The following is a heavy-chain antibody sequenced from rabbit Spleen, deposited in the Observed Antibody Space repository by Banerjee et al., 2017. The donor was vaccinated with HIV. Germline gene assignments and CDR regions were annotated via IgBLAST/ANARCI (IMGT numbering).Heavy chain of an antibody. CDR3: ARDLVAAIGWNFNL. D-gene: IGHD5-1*01. J-gene: IGHJ4*01. V-gene: IGHV1S40*01. Sequence: QSLEESGGGLVKPEGSLTLTCTASGFSFTDKDVMCWVRQAPGKGLEWIGCINTITGKTVYATWAKGRFTISRASSTTVFLQMTSLTAADTATYFCARDLVAAIGWNFNLWGQGTLVTVS. CDR2: INTITGKT. CDR1: GFSFTDKDV.